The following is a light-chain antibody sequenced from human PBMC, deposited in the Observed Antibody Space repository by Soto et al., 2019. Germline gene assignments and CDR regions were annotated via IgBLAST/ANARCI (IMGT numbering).Light chain of an antibody. CDR2: EGS. CDR1: SSDVGSYNL. Sequence: QSALTQPASVSGSPGQSITISCTGTSSDVGSYNLVSWYQQHPGKAPKLMIYEGSKRPSGVSNRFSGSNSGNTASLTISGLHAEDEADYYCCSYAGSSTLVFGGGTQLTVL. CDR3: CSYAGSSTLV. V-gene: IGLV2-23*01. J-gene: IGLJ2*01.